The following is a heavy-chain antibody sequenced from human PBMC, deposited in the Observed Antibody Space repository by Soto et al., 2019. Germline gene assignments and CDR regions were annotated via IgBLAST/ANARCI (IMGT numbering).Heavy chain of an antibody. D-gene: IGHD3-22*01. CDR1: GYTFTGYY. CDR3: ARAIMSGYYYYYFDY. J-gene: IGHJ4*02. Sequence: ASVKVSCKASGYTFTGYYMHWVRQAPGQGLEWMGWINPNSGGTNYAQKFQGRVTMTRDTSISTAYMEVSRLTSDDTAVYYCARAIMSGYYYYYFDYWGQGTLVTVSS. CDR2: INPNSGGT. V-gene: IGHV1-2*02.